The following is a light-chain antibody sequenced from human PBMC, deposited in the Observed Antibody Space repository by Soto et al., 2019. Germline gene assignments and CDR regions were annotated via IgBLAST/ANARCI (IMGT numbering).Light chain of an antibody. V-gene: IGKV1-5*03. CDR3: QQYTSCSQT. CDR2: KAS. J-gene: IGKJ1*01. Sequence: DIQMTQSPSTLSASVGDRVTITCRASQSINGWLAWYQQKPGKAPKLLIYKASSLESGVPSRFSGGGSGTEFTLTINSLQPDDFATYYCQQYTSCSQTVGQGNKVEIK. CDR1: QSINGW.